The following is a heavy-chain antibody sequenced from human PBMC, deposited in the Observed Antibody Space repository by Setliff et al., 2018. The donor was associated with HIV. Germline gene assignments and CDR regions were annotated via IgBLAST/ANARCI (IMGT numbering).Heavy chain of an antibody. D-gene: IGHD7-27*01. V-gene: IGHV1-69*10. Sequence: SVKVSCKASGGSFTSYVISWVRQAPGQGLEWMGGIIPFLRVINYAQKFQGRVTISTDESMGTAYMELSSLGYDDTAVYYCARRGDSYYYMDVWGKGTTVTVSS. CDR1: GGSFTSYV. CDR2: IIPFLRVI. J-gene: IGHJ6*03. CDR3: ARRGDSYYYMDV.